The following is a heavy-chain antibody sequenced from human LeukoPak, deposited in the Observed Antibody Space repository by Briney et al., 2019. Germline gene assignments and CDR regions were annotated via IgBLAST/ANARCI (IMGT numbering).Heavy chain of an antibody. D-gene: IGHD3-9*01. V-gene: IGHV4-59*01. Sequence: PSETLSLTCTVSGGSISSYYWSWIRRPPGKGLEWIGYINDSGSSDYNPSLKSRVTMSVATSKSQFSLRLSSVTAADTAVYFCGRRTSYDTLTGYIYWYFDLCGRRTLVTVSS. CDR2: INDSGSS. J-gene: IGHJ2*01. CDR3: GRRTSYDTLTGYIYWYFDL. CDR1: GGSISSYY.